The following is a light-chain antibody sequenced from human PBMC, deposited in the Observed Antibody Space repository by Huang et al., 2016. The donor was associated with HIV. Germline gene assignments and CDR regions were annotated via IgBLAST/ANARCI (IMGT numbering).Light chain of an antibody. CDR2: AAS. V-gene: IGKV1-NL1*01. J-gene: IGKJ5*01. CDR1: QDIRSS. CDR3: QQYYTTPRDT. Sequence: DIQMTQSPSSLSASVGDRVTITCRASQDIRSSLAWYQQKPGKAPKLLLFAASRLESGVPSRVSGSGSGTDYTLTISSLQPGDFATYYCQQYYTTPRDTFGQGTRLAIK.